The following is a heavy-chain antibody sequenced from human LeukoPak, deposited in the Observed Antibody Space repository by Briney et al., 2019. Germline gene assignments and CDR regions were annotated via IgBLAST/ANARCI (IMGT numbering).Heavy chain of an antibody. D-gene: IGHD3-10*01. CDR2: MNPNSGNT. CDR3: ATNILVRDIINWFDP. J-gene: IGHJ5*02. CDR1: GYTFTSYD. Sequence: GASVKVSCKASGYTFTSYDINWVRQATGQGLEWMGWMNPNSGNTSYAQKFQGRVTMTRDMSTSTVYMELSSLRYDDTAVYYCATNILVRDIINWFDPWGQGTLVTVSS. V-gene: IGHV1-8*01.